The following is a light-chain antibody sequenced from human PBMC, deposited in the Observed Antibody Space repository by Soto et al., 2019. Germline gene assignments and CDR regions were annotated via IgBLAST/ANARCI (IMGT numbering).Light chain of an antibody. J-gene: IGKJ1*01. CDR2: DAS. Sequence: GARDTITCRASQNINNWIAWYQQKPGKAPKFLIYDASTLESGVPSRFSGSGFGTKFSLTISSLQPDDFGSYYCQHMRTFGQGTKVDIK. V-gene: IGKV1-5*01. CDR1: QNINNW. CDR3: QHMRT.